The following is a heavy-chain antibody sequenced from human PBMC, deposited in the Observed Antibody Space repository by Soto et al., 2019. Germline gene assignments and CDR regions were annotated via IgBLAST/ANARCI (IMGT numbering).Heavy chain of an antibody. CDR2: IWYDGSNK. J-gene: IGHJ4*02. V-gene: IGHV3-33*01. CDR3: ARAVPYGGYLDY. Sequence: QVQLVESGGGVVQPGRSPRLSCAASGFTFSSYGMHWVRQAPGKGLEWVAVIWYDGSNKYYADSVKGRFTISRDNSKNTLYLQMNSLRAEDTAVYYCARAVPYGGYLDYWGQGTLVTVSS. CDR1: GFTFSSYG. D-gene: IGHD3-10*01.